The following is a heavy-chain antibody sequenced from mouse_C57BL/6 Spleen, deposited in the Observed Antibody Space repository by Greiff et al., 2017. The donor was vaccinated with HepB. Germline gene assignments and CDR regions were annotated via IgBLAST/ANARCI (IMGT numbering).Heavy chain of an antibody. CDR2: IRNKANGYTT. D-gene: IGHD1-1*01. J-gene: IGHJ4*01. CDR1: GFTFTDYY. V-gene: IGHV7-3*01. Sequence: EVQLVESGGGLVQPGGSLSLSCAASGFTFTDYYMSWVRQPPGKALEWLGFIRNKANGYTTEYSASVKGRFTISRDNSQSILYLQMNALRPEDSATYYCARYYYGSSYAMDYWGQGTSVTVSS. CDR3: ARYYYGSSYAMDY.